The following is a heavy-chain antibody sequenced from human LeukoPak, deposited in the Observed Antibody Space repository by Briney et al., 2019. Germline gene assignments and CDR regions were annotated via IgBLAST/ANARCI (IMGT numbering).Heavy chain of an antibody. CDR2: VSGNGGST. D-gene: IGHD5-18*01. CDR3: AKTAMARDYFDY. Sequence: SGGSLRLSCSASGFTFSRYAMYWVRQAPGKGLEYVSAVSGNGGSTYYADSVKGRFTISRDNSKNTLYLQMSSLRAEDTAVYYCAKTAMARDYFDYWGQGTLVTVSS. V-gene: IGHV3-64D*06. CDR1: GFTFSRYA. J-gene: IGHJ4*02.